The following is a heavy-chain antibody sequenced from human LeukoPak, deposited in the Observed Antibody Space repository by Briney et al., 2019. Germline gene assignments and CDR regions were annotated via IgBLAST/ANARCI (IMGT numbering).Heavy chain of an antibody. Sequence: SETLSLTCTVSGGSISSSSYYWSWIRQPPGKGLEWIGYIYYSGSTNYNPSLKSRVTISVDTSKNQFSLKLSSVTAADTAVYYCARQRRIVGATGWFDPWGQGTLVTVSS. D-gene: IGHD1-26*01. CDR2: IYYSGST. CDR1: GGSISSSSYY. V-gene: IGHV4-61*05. J-gene: IGHJ5*02. CDR3: ARQRRIVGATGWFDP.